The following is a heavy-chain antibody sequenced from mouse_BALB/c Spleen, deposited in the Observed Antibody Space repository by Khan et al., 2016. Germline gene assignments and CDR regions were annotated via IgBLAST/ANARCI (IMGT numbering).Heavy chain of an antibody. J-gene: IGHJ2*01. CDR1: GYTFSDYE. V-gene: IGHV1-15*01. Sequence: QVQLQRSGAELFRPGASVTLSCKASGYTFSDYEMHWVKQTPVHGLQWIGSIDPETGGPAYNQKFKGQATLPAGSSSSTSYMELRSLPSEDSAVFYCIRKGIFKGTYGFDSWGQGTTLTVSS. CDR3: IRKGIFKGTYGFDS. D-gene: IGHD1-1*01. CDR2: IDPETGGP.